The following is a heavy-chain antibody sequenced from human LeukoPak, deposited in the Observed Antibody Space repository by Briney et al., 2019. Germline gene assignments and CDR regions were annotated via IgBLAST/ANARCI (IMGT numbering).Heavy chain of an antibody. CDR1: GFSVSSRGGA. Sequence: SGPTLVKPTETLTLTCTCSGFSVSSRGGAVGWIRQPPGKALEWLGHIYWNDDDRYSTSLRSRLTITRDTSENQVVLTMTNMDPVDTATYYCAHLTTSAYYYDYWGQGTLVTVSS. V-gene: IGHV2-5*01. J-gene: IGHJ4*02. CDR3: AHLTTSAYYYDY. D-gene: IGHD1-1*01. CDR2: IYWNDDD.